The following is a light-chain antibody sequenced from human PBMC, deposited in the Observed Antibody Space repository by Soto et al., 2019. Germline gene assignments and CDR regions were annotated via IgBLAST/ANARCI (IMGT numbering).Light chain of an antibody. CDR1: QGISNY. Sequence: TQSPSSLSASVGDRVTITCRASQGISNYLAWYQQKPGQAPRLLISGASNRATGIPDRFSGSGSGTDFTLAISRLEPEDFAVYYCQQYGTSPFTFGPGTKVDLK. CDR3: QQYGTSPFT. CDR2: GAS. J-gene: IGKJ3*01. V-gene: IGKV3-20*01.